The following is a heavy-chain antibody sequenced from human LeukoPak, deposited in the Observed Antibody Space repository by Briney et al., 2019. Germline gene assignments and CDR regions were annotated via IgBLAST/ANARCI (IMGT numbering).Heavy chain of an antibody. V-gene: IGHV3-33*01. D-gene: IGHD7-27*01. CDR2: IWYDGSNK. Sequence: PGGSLRLSCAASGFTFSSCAMHWVRQAPGKGLEWVAVIWYDGSNKYYADSVKGRFTISRDNSKNTLYLQMNSLRAEDTAVYYCARAELTGDGVDYWGQGTLVTVSS. J-gene: IGHJ4*02. CDR3: ARAELTGDGVDY. CDR1: GFTFSSCA.